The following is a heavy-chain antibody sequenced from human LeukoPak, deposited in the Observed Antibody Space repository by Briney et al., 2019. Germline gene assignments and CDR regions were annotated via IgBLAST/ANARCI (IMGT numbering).Heavy chain of an antibody. V-gene: IGHV4-39*01. CDR2: IYYSGST. CDR3: ASTNSGRLDAFDI. CDR1: GGSISSSTYY. J-gene: IGHJ3*02. Sequence: SETLSLTCTVSGGSISSSTYYWGWIRQPPGKGLEWIGSIYYSGSTYYNPSLKSRVTVSVDTSKNQFSLKLSSVTAADTAVYYCASTNSGRLDAFDIWGQGTMVTVSS. D-gene: IGHD1-26*01.